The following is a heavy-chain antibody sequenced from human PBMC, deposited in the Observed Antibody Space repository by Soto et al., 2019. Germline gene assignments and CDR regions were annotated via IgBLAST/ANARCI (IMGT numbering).Heavy chain of an antibody. Sequence: SETLSLTCIVSGGSISSSPYYWAWIRQPPGKALEWIGSVYYSGTTYRNPSLRSRATLSVDRSKNQFSLQLSSVTAADTAVYYCAHIRDYNNYGWFDPWGPGSLVTVSS. CDR2: VYYSGTT. CDR1: GGSISSSPYY. V-gene: IGHV4-39*01. CDR3: AHIRDYNNYGWFDP. D-gene: IGHD4-4*01. J-gene: IGHJ5*02.